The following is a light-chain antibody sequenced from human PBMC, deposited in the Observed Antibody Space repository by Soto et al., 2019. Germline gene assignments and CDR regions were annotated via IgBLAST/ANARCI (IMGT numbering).Light chain of an antibody. CDR3: QSYDSSLSVHVV. CDR1: SSNIGAGYD. CDR2: GNS. Sequence: QSVLTQPPSVSGAPGQRVTISCTGSSSNIGAGYDVHWYQQLPGTAPKLLIYGNSNRPSGVPDRFSGSESGTSASLAITGLQAEDEADYYCQSYDSSLSVHVVFGGGTKVTVL. V-gene: IGLV1-40*01. J-gene: IGLJ2*01.